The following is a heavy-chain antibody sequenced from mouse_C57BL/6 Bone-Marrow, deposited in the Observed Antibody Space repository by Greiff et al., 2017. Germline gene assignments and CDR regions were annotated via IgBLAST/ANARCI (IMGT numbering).Heavy chain of an antibody. CDR2: LWGGGST. CDR1: GFSLTSYG. D-gene: IGHD1-1*02. CDR3: AKQGYGESPYAMDY. J-gene: IGHJ4*01. V-gene: IGHV2-9*01. Sequence: VKLVESGPGLVAPSQSLSITCTVSGFSLTSYGVDWVRQPPGKGLEWLGVLWGGGSTNYNSALMSRLSISKETSKSQVFLKMNSLQTDDTAMYYFAKQGYGESPYAMDYWGRGTSVTVSS.